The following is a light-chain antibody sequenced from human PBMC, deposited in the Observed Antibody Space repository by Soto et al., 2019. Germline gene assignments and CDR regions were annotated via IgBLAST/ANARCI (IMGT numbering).Light chain of an antibody. CDR3: QQYYSTSHT. Sequence: EIVLTQSPGTLSLSPGERATLSCRASQSVSSSYLAWYQQKPGQAPRLLIYGASSRATGIPDRFSGSGSGTDFTLTISRLEPEDFAVYYCQQYYSTSHTFGQGTKLEIK. CDR2: GAS. J-gene: IGKJ2*01. V-gene: IGKV3-20*01. CDR1: QSVSSSY.